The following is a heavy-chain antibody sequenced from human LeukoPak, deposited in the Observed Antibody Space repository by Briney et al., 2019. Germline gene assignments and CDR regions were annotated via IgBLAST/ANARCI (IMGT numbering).Heavy chain of an antibody. CDR1: GYNFTNFW. V-gene: IGHV5-51*01. D-gene: IGHD2-15*01. Sequence: KPGESLKISCKGSGYNFTNFWIGWVRQMPGKGLEWMGIIYPGDSDTRYSPSFQGQVTISADKSISTAYLQWSSLKASDTAMYYCARSSVEIAAQIDYWGQGTLVTVSS. J-gene: IGHJ4*02. CDR3: ARSSVEIAAQIDY. CDR2: IYPGDSDT.